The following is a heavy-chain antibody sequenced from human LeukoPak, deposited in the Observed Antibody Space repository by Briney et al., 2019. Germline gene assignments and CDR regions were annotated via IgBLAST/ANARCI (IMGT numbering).Heavy chain of an antibody. Sequence: GGSLRLSCAASGFTFTNAWMSWVRQVPGKGLEWVGRIKSKTDGGTTDYAAPVRGRFTISRDDSKNTLYLQMNSLKTEDTAVYYCTTGESMVGSTIHIRWADWGQGTLVTVSS. CDR1: GFTFTNAW. V-gene: IGHV3-15*01. D-gene: IGHD1-26*01. J-gene: IGHJ4*02. CDR3: TTGESMVGSTIHIRWAD. CDR2: IKSKTDGGTT.